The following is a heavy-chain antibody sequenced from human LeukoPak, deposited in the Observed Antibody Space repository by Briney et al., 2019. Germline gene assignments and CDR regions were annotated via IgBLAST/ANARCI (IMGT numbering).Heavy chain of an antibody. D-gene: IGHD1-14*01. Sequence: GGSLRLSCAASGFTFSTYAMSWVRQAPGKGLEWVSSISGTGDSTYYADSVRGRFTISRDNSKNTLYLQMSSLGAEDTAVYYCAKALIITSQNIVIFPEYFDYWGLGTLVTVSS. CDR2: ISGTGDST. V-gene: IGHV3-23*01. CDR1: GFTFSTYA. J-gene: IGHJ4*02. CDR3: AKALIITSQNIVIFPEYFDY.